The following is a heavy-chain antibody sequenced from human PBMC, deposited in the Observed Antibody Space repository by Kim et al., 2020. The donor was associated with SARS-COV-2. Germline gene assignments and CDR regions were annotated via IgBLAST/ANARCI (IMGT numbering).Heavy chain of an antibody. Sequence: SETLSLTCTLSASSPSLGYYWGCVRQSPGKGLEGLGSITDSGNTYYNLSLNNRPTISVDTYKKQFSLKVTSVTAATTAMSYCAAQLISAWCNFDFLAQGT. CDR3: AAQLISAWCNFDF. J-gene: IGHJ4*03. V-gene: IGHV4-38-2*02. CDR2: ITDSGNT. D-gene: IGHD2-8*02. CDR1: ASSPSLGYY.